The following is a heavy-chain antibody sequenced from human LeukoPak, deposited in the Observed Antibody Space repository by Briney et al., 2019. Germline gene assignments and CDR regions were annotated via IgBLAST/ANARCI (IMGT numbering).Heavy chain of an antibody. CDR1: GYTFIDYY. D-gene: IGHD3-10*01. CDR3: AIDQKGRAKKLRP. Sequence: GASVKVSCKASGYTFIDYYIHWLQQAPVKGLEWIGRFDPEDGKTIYAEKFQDRVTITADTSIDTAYMELSSLRSEDTAVYYCAIDQKGRAKKLRPWGQGTLVTVSS. CDR2: FDPEDGKT. V-gene: IGHV1-69-2*01. J-gene: IGHJ5*02.